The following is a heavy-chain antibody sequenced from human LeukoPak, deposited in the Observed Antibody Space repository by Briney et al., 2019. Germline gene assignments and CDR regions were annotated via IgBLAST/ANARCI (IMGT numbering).Heavy chain of an antibody. D-gene: IGHD7-27*01. CDR1: GFTFSSYA. V-gene: IGHV3-23*01. Sequence: GGSLRLSCAASGFTFSSYAMNWVRQAPGKGLEWVSIISASGGVTYYADSVKGRFTISRDNSKNTLYLQMNSLRAEDTAVYYCSKIIDVVTGYWGQGTLVTVSS. J-gene: IGHJ4*02. CDR2: ISASGGVT. CDR3: SKIIDVVTGY.